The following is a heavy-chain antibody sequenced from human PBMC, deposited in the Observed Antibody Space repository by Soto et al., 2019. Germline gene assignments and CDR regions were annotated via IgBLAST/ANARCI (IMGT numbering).Heavy chain of an antibody. CDR1: GYSFINYA. CDR2: INAANGNT. CDR3: ARGEYSSGPTIDY. J-gene: IGHJ4*02. D-gene: IGHD6-19*01. V-gene: IGHV1-3*01. Sequence: ASVKVSCKASGYSFINYAMFWVRQAPGQRLAWMGWINAANGNTKYSQNFQGRVTITRDTLANTAYMELSSLRSEDTAVYYCARGEYSSGPTIDYWGQGTLVTVSS.